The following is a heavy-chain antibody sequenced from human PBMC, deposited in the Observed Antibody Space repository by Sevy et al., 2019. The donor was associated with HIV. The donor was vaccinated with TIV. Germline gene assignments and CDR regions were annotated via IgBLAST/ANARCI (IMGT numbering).Heavy chain of an antibody. Sequence: GGSLRLSCVASGFTFNKYSMSWVRQAPGKGLERVSTLSFGCGQINYADSVKGRFTISRDGSKNTLYLQMNSLRAEDTAVYYCAREGCTRPHDFWGQGTLVTVSS. CDR3: AREGCTRPHDF. CDR1: GFTFNKYS. CDR2: LSFGCGQI. D-gene: IGHD2-8*01. V-gene: IGHV3-23*01. J-gene: IGHJ4*02.